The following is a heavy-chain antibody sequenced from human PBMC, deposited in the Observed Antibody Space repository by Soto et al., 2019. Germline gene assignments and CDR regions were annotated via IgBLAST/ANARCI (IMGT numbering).Heavy chain of an antibody. CDR1: GYTFSNYD. CDR2: VNPNNGDT. D-gene: IGHD3-10*01. J-gene: IGHJ4*02. CDR3: AKVSRKGSAIDFDY. Sequence: QVQLVQSGAELKKPGASVKVSCKASGYTFSNYDMNWVRQATGQGPEWIGWVNPNNGDTGYEQKFQGRVTLTTDISKTTAYMELTSLRSEDTAIYYCAKVSRKGSAIDFDYWGQGTLITVSS. V-gene: IGHV1-8*01.